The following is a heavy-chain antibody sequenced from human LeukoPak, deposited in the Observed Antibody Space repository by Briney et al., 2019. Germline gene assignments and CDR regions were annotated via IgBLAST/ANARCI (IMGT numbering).Heavy chain of an antibody. V-gene: IGHV1-46*01. Sequence: GASVKVSCKASGYTFTSYYMHWVRQAPGQGLERMGIINPSGGSTSYAQKFQGRVTMTRDTSTSTVYMELSSLRSEDTAVYYCARDATRTGDTVVVVAARGGYFDYWGQGTLVTVSS. CDR3: ARDATRTGDTVVVVAARGGYFDY. D-gene: IGHD2-15*01. CDR1: GYTFTSYY. CDR2: INPSGGST. J-gene: IGHJ4*02.